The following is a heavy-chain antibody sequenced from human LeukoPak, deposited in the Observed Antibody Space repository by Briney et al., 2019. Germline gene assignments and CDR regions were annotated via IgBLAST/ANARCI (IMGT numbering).Heavy chain of an antibody. V-gene: IGHV3-64*01. Sequence: GGSLRLSCAASGFSFNTYAMHWVRQAPGKGLEYVSAINYNGDSTYYANSVKGRFIISRDNSKKTLFLRMGSLRAEDTAVYYCARDSGGDTYNDYFDSWGQGTLVTVSS. CDR1: GFSFNTYA. CDR3: ARDSGGDTYNDYFDS. CDR2: INYNGDST. J-gene: IGHJ4*02. D-gene: IGHD5-24*01.